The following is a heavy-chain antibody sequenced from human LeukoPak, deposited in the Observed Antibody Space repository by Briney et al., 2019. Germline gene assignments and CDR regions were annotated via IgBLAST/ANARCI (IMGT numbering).Heavy chain of an antibody. D-gene: IGHD3-10*01. CDR3: ARGTMVRGVPLEP. V-gene: IGHV1-2*02. Sequence: ASVKVSCKASGYTFTGYYMHWVRQAPGQGLEWMGWINPNSGGTNYAQKFQGRVTMTRDTSISTAYMELSRLRSDDTAVYYCARGTMVRGVPLEPWGQGTLVTVSS. CDR1: GYTFTGYY. J-gene: IGHJ5*02. CDR2: INPNSGGT.